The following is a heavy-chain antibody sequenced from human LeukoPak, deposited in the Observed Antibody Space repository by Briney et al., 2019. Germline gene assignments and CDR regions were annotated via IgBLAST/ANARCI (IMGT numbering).Heavy chain of an antibody. V-gene: IGHV3-7*01. Sequence: GGSLRLSCAASGFTFSSYWMSWVRQAPGKGLEWVANIKQDGSEKYYVDSVKGRFTISRDNAKNSLYLQMNSLRAEDTAVYYCAREKERWLDDAFDIWGQGTMVTVSS. D-gene: IGHD6-19*01. CDR2: IKQDGSEK. J-gene: IGHJ3*02. CDR1: GFTFSSYW. CDR3: AREKERWLDDAFDI.